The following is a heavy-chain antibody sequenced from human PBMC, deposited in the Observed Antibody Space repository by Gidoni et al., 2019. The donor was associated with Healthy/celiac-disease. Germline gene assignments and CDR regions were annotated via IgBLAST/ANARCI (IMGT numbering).Heavy chain of an antibody. CDR3: ARRGDYYDSSGYQGGFDY. J-gene: IGHJ4*02. D-gene: IGHD3-22*01. CDR2: IYYSGST. V-gene: IGHV4-39*01. Sequence: QLQLQESGPGLVKPSETLSLTCTVSGGSISSSSYYWGWIRQPPGKGLEWIGSIYYSGSTYYNPSLKSRVTISVDTSKNQFSLKLSSVTAADTAVYYCARRGDYYDSSGYQGGFDYWGQGTLVTVSS. CDR1: GGSISSSSYY.